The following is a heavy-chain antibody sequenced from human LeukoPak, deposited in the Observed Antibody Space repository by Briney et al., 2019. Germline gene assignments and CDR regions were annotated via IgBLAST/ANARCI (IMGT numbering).Heavy chain of an antibody. CDR3: ARVPKKTLMYYFDY. J-gene: IGHJ4*02. CDR1: GGSFSGYY. Sequence: PSETLSLTCAVYGGSFSGYYWSWIRQPPGEGLEWIGEINHSGSTNYNPSLKSRVTISVDTSKNQFSLKLSSVTAADTAVYYCARVPKKTLMYYFDYWGQGTLVTVSS. CDR2: INHSGST. V-gene: IGHV4-34*01.